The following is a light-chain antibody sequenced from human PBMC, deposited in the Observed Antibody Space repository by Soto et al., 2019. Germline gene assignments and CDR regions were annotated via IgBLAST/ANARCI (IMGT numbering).Light chain of an antibody. J-gene: IGKJ3*01. V-gene: IGKV1-27*01. CDR1: QSIANY. CDR3: QKYNTAPFT. Sequence: DIQMTQSPSSLSASVGDRVTITCRASQSIANYLAWYQQKPGKVPKLLIYAASILKSGVPSRFSGSQYGTDFSLTISGLQPEDVATYYCQKYNTAPFTFGPGTKVDVK. CDR2: AAS.